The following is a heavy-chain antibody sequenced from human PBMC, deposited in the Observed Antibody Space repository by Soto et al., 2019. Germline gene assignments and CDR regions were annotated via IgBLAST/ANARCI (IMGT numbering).Heavy chain of an antibody. CDR2: IYYSGST. Sequence: PSETLSLTCIVSGGSVSSGSYYWSWIRQPPGKGLEWIGYIYYSGSTNYNPSLKSRVTISVDTSKNQFSLKLSSVTAADTAVYYCAGAVAGYDDASDIWGQGTMVTVSS. V-gene: IGHV4-61*01. D-gene: IGHD6-19*01. CDR3: AGAVAGYDDASDI. J-gene: IGHJ3*02. CDR1: GGSVSSGSYY.